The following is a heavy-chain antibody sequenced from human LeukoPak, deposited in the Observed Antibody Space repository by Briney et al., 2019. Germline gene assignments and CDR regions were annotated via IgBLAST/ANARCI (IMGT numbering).Heavy chain of an antibody. CDR2: ISGSGGST. V-gene: IGHV3-23*01. D-gene: IGHD4-17*01. CDR3: AKDRRSNGD. Sequence: GGSLRLSCEASGFTFSSYEMNWVRQAPGKGLEWVSAISGSGGSTYHADSVKGRFTISRDNSKNTLYLQMNSLRAEDTAVYYCAKDRRSNGDWGQGTLVTVSS. J-gene: IGHJ4*02. CDR1: GFTFSSYE.